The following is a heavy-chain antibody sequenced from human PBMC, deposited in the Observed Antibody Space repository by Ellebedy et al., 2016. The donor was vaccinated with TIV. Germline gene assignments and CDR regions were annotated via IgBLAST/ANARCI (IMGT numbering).Heavy chain of an antibody. D-gene: IGHD7-27*01. J-gene: IGHJ3*02. CDR1: GGSFSGYY. V-gene: IGHV4-34*01. CDR3: ARGWLTGGERAFDI. CDR2: INHIGST. Sequence: GSLRPSCAVYGGSFSGYYWSWIRQPPGKGLEWIGEINHIGSTNYSPSLKSRVTISVDTSKNQFSLKLSSVTDADTAVYFCARGWLTGGERAFDIWGQGTMVTVSS.